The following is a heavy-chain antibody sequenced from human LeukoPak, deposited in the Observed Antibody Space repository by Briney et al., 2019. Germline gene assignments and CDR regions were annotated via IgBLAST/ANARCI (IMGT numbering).Heavy chain of an antibody. CDR1: EFAFSTYN. J-gene: IGHJ4*02. D-gene: IGHD6-13*01. V-gene: IGHV3-48*01. CDR2: ISTGSSTT. Sequence: PGGSLRLSCAASEFAFSTYNMNWVRQAPGKGLEWVSYISTGSSTTYYADSVKGRFTISGDNSKNTLYLQMNSLRAEDTAVYYCAKTRPLDSSSWSHGDYWGQGTLVTVSS. CDR3: AKTRPLDSSSWSHGDY.